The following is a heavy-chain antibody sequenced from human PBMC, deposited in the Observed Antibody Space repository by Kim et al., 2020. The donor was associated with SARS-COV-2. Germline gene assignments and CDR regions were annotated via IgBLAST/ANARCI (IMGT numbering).Heavy chain of an antibody. D-gene: IGHD6-6*01. Sequence: GGSLRLSCAASGFTFSDYYMTWIRQAPGKGLEWLSYISGDGINTYYADSVRGRFTISRDNARNSLYLQMNSLTSEDTAVYYCVKDRKTSSSFFDHWGQGALVIVSS. J-gene: IGHJ5*02. CDR2: ISGDGINT. CDR3: VKDRKTSSSFFDH. V-gene: IGHV3-11*04. CDR1: GFTFSDYY.